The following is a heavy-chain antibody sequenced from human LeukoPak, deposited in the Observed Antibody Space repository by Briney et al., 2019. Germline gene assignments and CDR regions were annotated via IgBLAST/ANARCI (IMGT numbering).Heavy chain of an antibody. CDR2: AYYSGST. CDR1: DGSISNYY. D-gene: IGHD6-19*01. V-gene: IGHV4-59*08. CDR3: ARNSAVATSRSWFDP. Sequence: SETLSLTCSVIDGSISNYYWSWIRQPPGKGLEWIGYAYYSGSTTYNPPLESRVTISVDTSKNQFSLKLTAVTAADTAVYYCARNSAVATSRSWFDPWGQGTLVTVSS. J-gene: IGHJ5*02.